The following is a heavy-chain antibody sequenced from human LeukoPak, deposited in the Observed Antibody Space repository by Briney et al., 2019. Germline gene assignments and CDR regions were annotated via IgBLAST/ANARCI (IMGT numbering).Heavy chain of an antibody. V-gene: IGHV1-2*02. J-gene: IGHJ5*02. CDR2: INPNSGGT. CDR1: GYTFTGYY. Sequence: ASVTVSFKASGYTFTGYYMHWVRQAPGQGLEWMGWINPNSGGTNYSQKFQGRVTMTRDTSISTAYMELSRLRSDDTAVYYCARETYYDILTGYHFNWFDPWGQGTLVTVSS. CDR3: ARETYYDILTGYHFNWFDP. D-gene: IGHD3-9*01.